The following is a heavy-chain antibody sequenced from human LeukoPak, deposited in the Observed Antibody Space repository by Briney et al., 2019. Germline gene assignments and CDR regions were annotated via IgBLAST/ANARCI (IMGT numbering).Heavy chain of an antibody. CDR2: INPNSGGT. CDR1: GYTFTSYG. CDR3: ARRIAAAGTSFDY. J-gene: IGHJ4*02. D-gene: IGHD6-13*01. V-gene: IGHV1-2*02. Sequence: ASVKVSCKASGYTFTSYGISWVRQAPGQGLEWMGWINPNSGGTNYAQKFQGRVTMTRDTSISTAYMELSRLRSDDTAVYYCARRIAAAGTSFDYWGQGTPVTVSS.